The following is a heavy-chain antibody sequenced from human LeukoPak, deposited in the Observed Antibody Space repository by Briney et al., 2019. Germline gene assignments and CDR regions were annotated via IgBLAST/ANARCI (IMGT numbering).Heavy chain of an antibody. D-gene: IGHD3-16*01. CDR2: ISGYNGNT. J-gene: IGHJ5*02. CDR3: ARTSHESVLYWSDP. CDR1: GYTFTTYG. Sequence: ASVKVSCKASGYTFTTYGIGWVRLAPGQGLEWMGWISGYNGNTNYAQKFQGRVTMTTDTSTSTAYMELRSLRSDDTAVYYCARTSHESVLYWSDPWGQGTLVNVSS. V-gene: IGHV1-18*01.